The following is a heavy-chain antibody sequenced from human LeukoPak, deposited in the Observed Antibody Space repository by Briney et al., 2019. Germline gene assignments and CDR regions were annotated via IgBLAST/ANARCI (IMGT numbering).Heavy chain of an antibody. CDR2: IYYSGST. CDR1: GGSISSYY. CDR3: ARDRSGYYFDY. D-gene: IGHD3-3*01. Sequence: PSETLSLTCTVSGGSISSYYWSWIRQPPGKGLEWIGYIYYSGSTNYNPSLKSRVTISVDTSKSQFSLKLSSVTAADTAVYYCARDRSGYYFDYWGQGTLVTVSS. J-gene: IGHJ4*02. V-gene: IGHV4-59*01.